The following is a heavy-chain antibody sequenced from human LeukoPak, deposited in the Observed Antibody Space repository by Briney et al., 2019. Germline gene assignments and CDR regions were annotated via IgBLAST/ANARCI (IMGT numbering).Heavy chain of an antibody. CDR1: GFTFSSSG. CDR3: ARNYGDYEFDF. D-gene: IGHD4-17*01. J-gene: IGHJ4*02. V-gene: IGHV3-23*01. Sequence: GGTLRLSCAASGFTFSSSGMSWVRQPPGKGLEWVSSISSSGGSTYYADSVKGRFTISRDNSKNTLYLQMNSLRADDTAIYYCARNYGDYEFDFWGQGTLVTVSS. CDR2: ISSSGGST.